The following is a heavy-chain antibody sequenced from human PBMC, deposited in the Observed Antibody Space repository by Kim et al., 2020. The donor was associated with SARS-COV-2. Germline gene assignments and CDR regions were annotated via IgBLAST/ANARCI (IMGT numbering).Heavy chain of an antibody. CDR2: INQDGREK. D-gene: IGHD1-26*01. J-gene: IGHJ5*02. CDR1: GFTFGNEW. CDR3: GRGGGATDH. V-gene: IGHV3-7*01. Sequence: GGSLRLSCTVSGFTFGNEWMSWVRQAPGKGLEWVANINQDGREKYFAVSVKGRFTMSRDNGKNSLSLQMNSLRAEDTAVYYCGRGGGATDHWGQGTLVTVSS.